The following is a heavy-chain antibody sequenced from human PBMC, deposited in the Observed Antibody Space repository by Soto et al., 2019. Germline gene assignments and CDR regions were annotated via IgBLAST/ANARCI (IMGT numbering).Heavy chain of an antibody. V-gene: IGHV3-13*05. Sequence: EVQLVESEGGLVQPGGSLRLSCEASGFTFRNYDMHWVRQGTGKGLEWVSGISAAGDPDYADSVEGRFTISRENAQNSFFLQMNSLRVGDTAVYYCARTDRDLYGLDVWGQGTTVIVSS. CDR1: GFTFRNYD. CDR3: ARTDRDLYGLDV. J-gene: IGHJ6*02. CDR2: ISAAGDP.